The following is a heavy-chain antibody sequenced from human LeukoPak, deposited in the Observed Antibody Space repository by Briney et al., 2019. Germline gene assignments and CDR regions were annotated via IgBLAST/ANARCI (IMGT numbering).Heavy chain of an antibody. V-gene: IGHV3-30*18. Sequence: GGSLRLPCAASGFTFSNYWMSWVRQAPGKGLEWVAVISYDGSNKYYADSVKGRFTISRDNSKNTLYLQMNSLRAEDTAVYYCAKLDDSSGVDYWGQGTLVTVSS. CDR2: ISYDGSNK. J-gene: IGHJ4*02. D-gene: IGHD3-22*01. CDR3: AKLDDSSGVDY. CDR1: GFTFSNYW.